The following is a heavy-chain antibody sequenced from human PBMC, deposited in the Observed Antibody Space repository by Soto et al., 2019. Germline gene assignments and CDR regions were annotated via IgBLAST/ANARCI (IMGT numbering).Heavy chain of an antibody. D-gene: IGHD3-22*01. J-gene: IGHJ4*02. CDR1: GDTFSSYA. CDR2: IIPMFGTA. CDR3: ARVGPAHYYDSSGYYSPLDY. Sequence: QVQLVQSGAEVKKPGSSVKVSCKASGDTFSSYAINWVRQAPGQGLEWMGGIIPMFGTANYAQKFKGRVTITAAESTSTVYMGLSSLISEDTAVYYCARVGPAHYYDSSGYYSPLDYWAEGTLVTVSS. V-gene: IGHV1-69*01.